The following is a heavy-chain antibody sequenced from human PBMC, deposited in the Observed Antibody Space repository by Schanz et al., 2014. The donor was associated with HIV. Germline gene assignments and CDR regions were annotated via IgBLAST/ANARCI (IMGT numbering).Heavy chain of an antibody. CDR3: VRLMSSDYDFYHYGMDV. CDR2: ISHDGTNK. J-gene: IGHJ6*02. CDR1: GFIFSDHF. D-gene: IGHD4-17*01. Sequence: VQVVESGGGLVQPGGSLRLSCTTSGFIFSDHFMGWVRQAPGKALEWVAVISHDGTNKFYAGSVKDRFTISRDNAKNTLYVQIRSLRNEDTAVYYCVRLMSSDYDFYHYGMDVWGQGTTVIVSS. V-gene: IGHV3-30-3*01.